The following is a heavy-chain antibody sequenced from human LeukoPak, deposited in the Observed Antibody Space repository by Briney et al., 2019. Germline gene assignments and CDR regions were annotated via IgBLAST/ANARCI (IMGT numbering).Heavy chain of an antibody. J-gene: IGHJ4*02. Sequence: GGSLRLSFVGSGLTFSNYWMNWVRQAPGKGLEWVANIKQDGSDQNYVDSVRGRFTISRDNAKKSVYLQMNSLRAEDTAVYYCAGGTGWTPFYWGQGTLVTVSS. D-gene: IGHD3/OR15-3a*01. CDR3: AGGTGWTPFY. CDR1: GLTFSNYW. CDR2: IKQDGSDQ. V-gene: IGHV3-7*04.